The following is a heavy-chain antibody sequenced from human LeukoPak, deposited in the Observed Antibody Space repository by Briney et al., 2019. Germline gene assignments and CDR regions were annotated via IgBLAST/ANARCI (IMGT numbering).Heavy chain of an antibody. CDR3: ARELVQDCSSTSCYGVGWFDP. D-gene: IGHD2-2*01. Sequence: PSETLSLTCTVSGASISSNNWWSWVRQPPGKGLEWIGEISHSGSTNYNPSLKSRVTISVDKSKNQFSLKLSSVTAADTAVYYCARELVQDCSSTSCYGVGWFDPWGQGTLVTVSS. J-gene: IGHJ5*02. CDR2: ISHSGST. CDR1: GASISSNNW. V-gene: IGHV4-4*02.